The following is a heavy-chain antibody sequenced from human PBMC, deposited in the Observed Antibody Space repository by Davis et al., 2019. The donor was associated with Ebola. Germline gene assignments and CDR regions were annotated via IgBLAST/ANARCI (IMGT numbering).Heavy chain of an antibody. CDR1: GSTFTRYY. CDR3: ARDMIVVVVAATKSLYYYGMDV. V-gene: IGHV1-46*03. Sequence: AASVKVSCKASGSTFTRYYMHWVRQAPGQGLEWMGIINPSGGSTSYAQKFQGRVTMTRDTSTSTVYMELSSLRSEDTAVYYCARDMIVVVVAATKSLYYYGMDVWGQGTTVTVSS. CDR2: INPSGGST. J-gene: IGHJ6*02. D-gene: IGHD2-15*01.